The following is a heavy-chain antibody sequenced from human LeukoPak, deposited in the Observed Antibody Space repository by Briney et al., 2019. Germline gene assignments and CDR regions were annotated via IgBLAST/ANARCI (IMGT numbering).Heavy chain of an antibody. D-gene: IGHD3-9*01. CDR3: ARGEGVLRYFDWFDY. CDR2: INFSGDT. Sequence: SETLSLTCTVSGGSFSSSTYYWVWIRQSPGKGLEWIGSINFSGDTYYNPSLKSRVTISVDTSKSQFSLKLSSVTAADTAVYYCARGEGVLRYFDWFDYWGQGTLVTVSS. J-gene: IGHJ4*02. CDR1: GGSFSSSTYY. V-gene: IGHV4-39*01.